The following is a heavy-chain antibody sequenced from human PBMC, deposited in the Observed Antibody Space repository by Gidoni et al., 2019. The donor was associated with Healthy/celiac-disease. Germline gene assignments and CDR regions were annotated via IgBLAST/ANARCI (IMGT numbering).Heavy chain of an antibody. CDR3: AHSITMVRGVKRDYYYYYGMGV. CDR1: GFSLSTSGVG. CDR2: IYWNDDK. V-gene: IGHV2-5*01. D-gene: IGHD3-10*01. Sequence: QITLKESGPTLVKPTQTLTLTCTFSGFSLSTSGVGVGWIRQPPGKALEWLALIYWNDDKRYSPSLKSRLTITKDTSKNQVVLTMTNMDPVDTATYYCAHSITMVRGVKRDYYYYYGMGVWGQGTTVTVSS. J-gene: IGHJ6*02.